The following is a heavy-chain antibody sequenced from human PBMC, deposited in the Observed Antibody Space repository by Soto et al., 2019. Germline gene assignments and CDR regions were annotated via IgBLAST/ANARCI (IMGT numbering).Heavy chain of an antibody. CDR2: INSDGSST. J-gene: IGHJ1*01. V-gene: IGHV3-74*01. CDR1: GFSFSSHW. CDR3: AKGVPAATRYLQQ. D-gene: IGHD2-2*01. Sequence: PGGSLRLSCAASGFSFSSHWMHWVRHAPGKGLVWVSRINSDGSSTTYADSVKGRFTISRDNAKNTLYLQMNSLTPEDTAVYYCAKGVPAATRYLQQRGQRTLVTVSS.